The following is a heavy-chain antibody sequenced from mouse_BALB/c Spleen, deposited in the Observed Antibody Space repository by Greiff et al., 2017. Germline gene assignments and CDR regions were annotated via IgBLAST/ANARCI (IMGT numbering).Heavy chain of an antibody. CDR1: GFTFSSFG. CDR2: ISSGSSTI. J-gene: IGHJ2*01. V-gene: IGHV5-17*02. CDR3: ARDGYYPYYFDY. Sequence: EVMLVESGGGLVKPGGSLKLSCAASGFTFSSFGMHWVRQAPEKGLEWVAYISSGSSTIYYADTVKGRFTISRDNPKNTLFLQMTSLRSEDTAMYYCARDGYYPYYFDYWGQGTTLTVSS. D-gene: IGHD2-3*01.